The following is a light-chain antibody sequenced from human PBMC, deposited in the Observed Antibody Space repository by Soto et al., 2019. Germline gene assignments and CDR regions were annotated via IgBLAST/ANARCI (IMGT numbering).Light chain of an antibody. CDR2: AAS. CDR3: QQTYATPPT. J-gene: IGKJ1*01. V-gene: IGKV1-39*01. CDR1: QTIRTS. Sequence: DIQMTQSPSSLSASVGDRVILTCRASQTIRTSLNWYQQKPGKAPKLLIYAASTLHSGVPSRFSGSGSGTDFTLSISNPQPEDFATYFCQQTYATPPTLGQGTKVDIK.